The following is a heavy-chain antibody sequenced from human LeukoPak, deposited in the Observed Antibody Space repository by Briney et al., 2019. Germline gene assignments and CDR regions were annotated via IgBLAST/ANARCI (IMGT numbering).Heavy chain of an antibody. D-gene: IGHD2-15*01. CDR1: GGSISSGGYS. CDR3: ARLGCSGGSCYHSLRYFQH. Sequence: PSETLSLTCAVSGGSISSGGYSWSWIRQPPGKGLEWIGYSYYSGSTYYNPSLKSRVTISVDTSKNQFSLKLSSVTAADTAVYYCARLGCSGGSCYHSLRYFQHWGQGTPVTVSS. CDR2: SYYSGST. J-gene: IGHJ1*01. V-gene: IGHV4-30-2*03.